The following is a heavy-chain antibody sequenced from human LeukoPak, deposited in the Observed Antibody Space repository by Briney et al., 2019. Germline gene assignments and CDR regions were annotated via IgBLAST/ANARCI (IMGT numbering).Heavy chain of an antibody. Sequence: GGSLRLSCAASGFTFTSYSMNWVRQAPGKGLEWVSTISGGGGSTYYADSVKGWFTISRDNSKNTLYLQVNSLRAEDTAVYYCAKGGKWDVTPFDYWGQGTLVTVSS. D-gene: IGHD1-26*01. CDR1: GFTFTSYS. J-gene: IGHJ4*02. CDR3: AKGGKWDVTPFDY. CDR2: ISGGGGST. V-gene: IGHV3-23*01.